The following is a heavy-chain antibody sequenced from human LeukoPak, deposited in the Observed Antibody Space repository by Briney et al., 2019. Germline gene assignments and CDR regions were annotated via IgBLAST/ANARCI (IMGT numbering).Heavy chain of an antibody. CDR1: GFTFSSYG. Sequence: PGRSLRPSCAAPGFTFSSYGMHWVRQAPGKGLEWVAVIWYYGSNIYYADSVKARFTISRDNSKNTRELQMDSLRAEDTAVYYCARDPGVRWLVGFDYWGQGTLVTVAS. D-gene: IGHD6-19*01. J-gene: IGHJ4*02. CDR3: ARDPGVRWLVGFDY. V-gene: IGHV3-33*01. CDR2: IWYYGSNI.